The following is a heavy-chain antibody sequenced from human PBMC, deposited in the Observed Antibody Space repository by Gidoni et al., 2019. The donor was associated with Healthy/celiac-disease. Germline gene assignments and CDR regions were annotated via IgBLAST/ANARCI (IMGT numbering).Heavy chain of an antibody. CDR2: ISGSGGST. CDR1: GFTFSSYA. D-gene: IGHD1-26*01. J-gene: IGHJ4*02. V-gene: IGHV3-23*01. Sequence: EVQLLESGGGLVQPGGSLRLSCAASGFTFSSYAISWVRQAPGKGLEWVSAISGSGGSTYYADSVKGRFTISRDNSKNTLYLQMNSLRAEDTAVYYCAKVGGVVGATGDYWGQGTLVTVSS. CDR3: AKVGGVVGATGDY.